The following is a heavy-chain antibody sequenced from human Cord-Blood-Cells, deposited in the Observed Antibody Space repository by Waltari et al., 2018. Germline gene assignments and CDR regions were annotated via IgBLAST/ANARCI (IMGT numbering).Heavy chain of an antibody. V-gene: IGHV3-30*02. CDR2: IRYDGSNK. Sequence: QVQLVESGGGVVQPGGSLSLSCAASGFTFSSYGMHWVRQAPGKGLEWVAFIRYDGSNKYYADSVKGRFTISRDNSKNTLYLQMNSLRAEDTAVYYCAKDTSYGMDVWGQGTTVTVSS. J-gene: IGHJ6*02. CDR3: AKDTSYGMDV. D-gene: IGHD3-16*01. CDR1: GFTFSSYG.